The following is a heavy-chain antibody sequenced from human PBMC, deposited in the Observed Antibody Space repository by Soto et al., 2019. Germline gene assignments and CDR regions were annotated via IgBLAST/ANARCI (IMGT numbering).Heavy chain of an antibody. CDR1: DDSLTTNKYA. D-gene: IGHD3-10*01. CDR2: VYSDGNT. CDR3: ARASYFRPSGSYYFVS. Sequence: SETLSLTCTVSDDSLTTNKYAWTWIRQNPEKGLEWIGYVYSDGNTRSSPSLQSRVSMSVDTSKSHFSLRLSSVTAADTAVYFCARASYFRPSGSYYFVSWGQGTLVTVSS. J-gene: IGHJ4*02. V-gene: IGHV4-31*03.